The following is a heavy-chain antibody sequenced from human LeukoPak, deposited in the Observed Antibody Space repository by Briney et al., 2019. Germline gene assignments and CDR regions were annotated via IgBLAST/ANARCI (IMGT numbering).Heavy chain of an antibody. J-gene: IGHJ4*02. CDR2: INHSGST. D-gene: IGHD3-22*01. Sequence: SETLFLTCAVYGGSFSGYYWSWIRQPPGKGLEWVGEINHSGSTNYNPSLKSRVTISVDTSKDKFSLKLSIVTAADTAVYYCARVREYYYDGSRFDYWGQGTLVTVSS. V-gene: IGHV4-34*01. CDR1: GGSFSGYY. CDR3: ARVREYYYDGSRFDY.